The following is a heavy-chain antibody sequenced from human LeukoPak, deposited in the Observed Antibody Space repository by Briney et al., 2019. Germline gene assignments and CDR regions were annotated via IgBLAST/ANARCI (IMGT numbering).Heavy chain of an antibody. V-gene: IGHV3-23*01. Sequence: PPGGSLGLSCAASGFTVSSNYMSWVRQAPGQGLEWVSSIRGSGGTTYYADSVQGRSTISRDNSKNTLYLQMNSLRAEDTAIYYCANDLPGRTWFDTWGQGTLVTVSS. J-gene: IGHJ5*02. CDR1: GFTVSSNY. CDR3: ANDLPGRTWFDT. D-gene: IGHD3/OR15-3a*01. CDR2: IRGSGGTT.